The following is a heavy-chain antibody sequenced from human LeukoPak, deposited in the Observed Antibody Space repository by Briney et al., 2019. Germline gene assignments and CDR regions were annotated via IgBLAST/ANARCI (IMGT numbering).Heavy chain of an antibody. CDR2: SRNKASSYTT. J-gene: IGHJ4*02. CDR1: GFTFSDHF. D-gene: IGHD6-19*01. CDR3: VRCWYNSGYYPNY. V-gene: IGHV3-72*01. Sequence: GGSLRLSCAVSGFTFSDHFMDWVRQPPGKGLEWVGRSRNKASSYTTEYAASVKGRFIISKDDSKNALYLQMNGMKTEDTAVYYCVRCWYNSGYYPNYWGQGTLVTVSS.